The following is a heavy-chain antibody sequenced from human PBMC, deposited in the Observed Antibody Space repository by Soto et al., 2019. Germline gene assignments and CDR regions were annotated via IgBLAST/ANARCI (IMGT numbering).Heavy chain of an antibody. D-gene: IGHD6-19*01. CDR2: IYYSGST. V-gene: IGHV4-30-4*01. CDR3: ARLTPGYSSGWFIDY. Sequence: QVQLQESGPGLVKPSQTLSLTCTVSGGSISSGDYYWSWIRQPPEKGLEWIGYIYYSGSTYYNPSLRSRVTRSVDTSEDQCSLQLSSVTAADTAVYYCARLTPGYSSGWFIDYWGQGTLVTVSS. J-gene: IGHJ4*02. CDR1: GGSISSGDYY.